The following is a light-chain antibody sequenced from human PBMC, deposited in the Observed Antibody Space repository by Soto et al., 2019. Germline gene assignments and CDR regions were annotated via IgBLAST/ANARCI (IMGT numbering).Light chain of an antibody. CDR3: QQYYTTPLT. Sequence: DIVMTQSPGSLAVSLGERATINCKSSQTVLYSSNNKNYLAWYQQKLGQPPKLLIYWASTRESGVPDRFSGSASAPDFTLTITSLQAEDVAVYYCQQYYTTPLTFGGVTKVDIK. CDR1: QTVLYSSNNKNY. CDR2: WAS. J-gene: IGKJ4*01. V-gene: IGKV4-1*01.